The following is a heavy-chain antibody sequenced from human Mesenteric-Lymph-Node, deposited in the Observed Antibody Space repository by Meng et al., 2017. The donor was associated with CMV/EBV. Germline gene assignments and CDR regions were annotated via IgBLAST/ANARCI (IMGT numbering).Heavy chain of an antibody. CDR2: ISGSGGST. CDR1: GFTFSNYA. CDR3: AKVGLRFLEWLSIDY. Sequence: GESLKISCAASGFTFSNYAMSWVRQAPGKGLEWVSAISGSGGSTYYADSVKGRFTISRDNSKNTLYLQMNSLRAEDTAVYYCAKVGLRFLEWLSIDYWGQGTLVTVSS. D-gene: IGHD3-3*01. V-gene: IGHV3-23*01. J-gene: IGHJ4*02.